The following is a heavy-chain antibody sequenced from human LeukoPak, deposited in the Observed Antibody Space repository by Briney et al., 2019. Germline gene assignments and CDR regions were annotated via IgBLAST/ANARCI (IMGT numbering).Heavy chain of an antibody. D-gene: IGHD6-13*01. J-gene: IGHJ4*02. Sequence: SETLSLTCTVPGGSFSSGDYYWSWIRQPPGKALEWIGYIYYGGSTNYNPSLTSRVTISVDTSKNQFSLKLSSVTDADTAVYYCAREPIAAADDWGQGTLVTVSS. V-gene: IGHV4-61*08. CDR1: GGSFSSGDYY. CDR3: AREPIAAADD. CDR2: IYYGGST.